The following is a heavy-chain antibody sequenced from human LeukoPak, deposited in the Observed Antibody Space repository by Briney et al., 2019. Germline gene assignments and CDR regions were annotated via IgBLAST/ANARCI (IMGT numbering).Heavy chain of an antibody. CDR2: MNPNSGNT. CDR3: ARGCGYYDFWSGSYFNWFDP. CDR1: GYTFTSYD. Sequence: ASVKVSFKASGYTFTSYDINWVRQATGQGLEWMGWMNPNSGNTGYAQKFQGRVTMTRNTSISTAYMELSSLRSEDTAVYYCARGCGYYDFWSGSYFNWFDPWGQGTLVTVSS. D-gene: IGHD3-3*01. V-gene: IGHV1-8*01. J-gene: IGHJ5*02.